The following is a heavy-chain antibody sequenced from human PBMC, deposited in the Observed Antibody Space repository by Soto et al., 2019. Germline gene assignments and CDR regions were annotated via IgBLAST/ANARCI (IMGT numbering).Heavy chain of an antibody. CDR1: GFTFSSYA. CDR3: AKLGGIVVMVAPYFDY. Sequence: EVHLLESGGDLVQPGGSLRLSCAVSGFTFSSYAMGWVRQAPGKGLEWVSSISGSGSSTYYADSVKGRFTISRDNFKNTLYLQMNSLRAEDTAVYYCAKLGGIVVMVAPYFDYWGQGALVTVSS. CDR2: ISGSGSST. D-gene: IGHD2-15*01. V-gene: IGHV3-23*01. J-gene: IGHJ4*02.